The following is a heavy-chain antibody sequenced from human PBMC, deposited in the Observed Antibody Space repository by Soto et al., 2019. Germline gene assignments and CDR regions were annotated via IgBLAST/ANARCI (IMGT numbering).Heavy chain of an antibody. D-gene: IGHD3-3*01. Sequence: PGGSLRLSCAASGFTVSSNYMSWVRQAPGKGLEWVSVIYSGGSTYYADSVKGRFTISRDSSKNTLFLQMNALTTEDTAVYYCAKPSHSYGIWNCLWFWGQGTLVTV. CDR2: IYSGGST. CDR1: GFTVSSNY. J-gene: IGHJ4*02. CDR3: AKPSHSYGIWNCLWF. V-gene: IGHV3-53*05.